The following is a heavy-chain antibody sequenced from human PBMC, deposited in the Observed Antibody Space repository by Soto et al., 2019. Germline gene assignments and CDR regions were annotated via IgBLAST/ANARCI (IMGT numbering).Heavy chain of an antibody. CDR3: VRAGGGAGCTFDY. V-gene: IGHV4-59*01. CDR1: GGPINDFY. CDR2: IFHSGST. J-gene: IGHJ4*02. Sequence: PSETLSLTCPVSGGPINDFYWSWILQTPGKGLEWIREIFHSGSTDYNPSRKGRVTISVDTSKNQFSLKLCSVTAADTAIYYCVRAGGGAGCTFDYWGQGTVVTVSS. D-gene: IGHD2-8*01.